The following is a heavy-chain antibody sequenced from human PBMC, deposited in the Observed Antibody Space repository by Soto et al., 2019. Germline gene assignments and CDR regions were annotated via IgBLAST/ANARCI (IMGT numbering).Heavy chain of an antibody. D-gene: IGHD1-7*01. V-gene: IGHV4-59*01. Sequence: SQTLSLPCTVSGGSISSYYWSWIRQPPGKGLEWIGYIYYSGSTNYNPSLKSRVTISVDTSKNQFSLKLSSVTAADTAVYYCARRDNWNYGHDYWGQGTLVTVSS. CDR2: IYYSGST. CDR3: ARRDNWNYGHDY. CDR1: GGSISSYY. J-gene: IGHJ4*02.